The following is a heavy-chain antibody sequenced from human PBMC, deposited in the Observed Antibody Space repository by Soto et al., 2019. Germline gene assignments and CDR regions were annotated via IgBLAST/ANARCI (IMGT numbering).Heavy chain of an antibody. V-gene: IGHV3-30*18. D-gene: IGHD5-12*01. J-gene: IGHJ4*02. CDR3: AKVGDGYNYYFDY. CDR1: GFTFSSYG. Sequence: GGSLRLSCAASGFTFSSYGIHWVRQAPGKGLEWVAVISYDGTNKYYADSVKGRFTISRDTSKNTLYLQMNRLRAEDTAVYYCAKVGDGYNYYFDYWGQGTLVTVSS. CDR2: ISYDGTNK.